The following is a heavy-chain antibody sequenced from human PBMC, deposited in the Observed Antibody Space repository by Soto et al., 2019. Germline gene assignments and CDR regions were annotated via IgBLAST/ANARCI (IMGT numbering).Heavy chain of an antibody. J-gene: IGHJ3*01. CDR2: ISGDGSGT. D-gene: IGHD1-7*01. CDR3: ARSLPGTYGAFDL. V-gene: IGHV3-74*01. Sequence: GVSLRLSWAASDFTFRSYWMHWVRQSPGKRLVWVSRISGDGSGTNYADSVKGRFTISRDNAKNTVYLQIDSLRAEDTAVYYCARSLPGTYGAFDLWGQGTMVTVSS. CDR1: DFTFRSYW.